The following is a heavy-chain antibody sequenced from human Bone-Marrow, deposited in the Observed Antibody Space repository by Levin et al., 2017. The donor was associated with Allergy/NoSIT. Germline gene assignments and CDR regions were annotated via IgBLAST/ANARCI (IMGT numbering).Heavy chain of an antibody. D-gene: IGHD2-2*01. Sequence: AGGSLRLSCAASGFMFGDYAMHWVRQAPGKGLEWVSGISWNGNKIDYADSVKGRFTISRDNSKNTLYLQMNSLRAEDTAVYYCAKGRREYCSSTSCFLVWDYWGQGTLVTVSS. CDR2: ISWNGNKI. J-gene: IGHJ4*02. CDR3: AKGRREYCSSTSCFLVWDY. V-gene: IGHV3-9*01. CDR1: GFMFGDYA.